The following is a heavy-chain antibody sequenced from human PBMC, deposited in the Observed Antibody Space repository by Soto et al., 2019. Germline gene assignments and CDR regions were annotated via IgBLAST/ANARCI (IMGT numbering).Heavy chain of an antibody. Sequence: ASVKVSCKASGYTFTGYYMHWVRQAPGQRLEWMGWINAGNGNTKYSQKFQGRVTITRDTSASTAYMELSSLRSEDTAVYYCARDGEYSSSSAYFQHWGQGTLVTVSS. J-gene: IGHJ1*01. CDR1: GYTFTGYY. CDR2: INAGNGNT. V-gene: IGHV1-3*01. D-gene: IGHD6-6*01. CDR3: ARDGEYSSSSAYFQH.